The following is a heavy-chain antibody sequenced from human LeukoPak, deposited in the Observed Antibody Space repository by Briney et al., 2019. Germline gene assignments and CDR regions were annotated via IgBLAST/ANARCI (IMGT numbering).Heavy chain of an antibody. CDR1: GFTFSDYW. CDR2: INTDGSIT. CDR3: VKDRWVDH. D-gene: IGHD6-13*01. J-gene: IGHJ4*02. Sequence: PGGSLRLSCAASGFTFSDYWIHWVRQAPGKGLVWVSRINTDGSITNYADSVKGRFSISRDNAKNTLYLQMSSLRAEDTAVYYCVKDRWVDHWGQGTLVTVSS. V-gene: IGHV3-74*01.